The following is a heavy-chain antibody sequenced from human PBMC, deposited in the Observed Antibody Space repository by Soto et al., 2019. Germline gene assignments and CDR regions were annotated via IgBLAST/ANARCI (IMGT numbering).Heavy chain of an antibody. CDR2: INPNSGGT. Sequence: ASVKVSCKASGYTFTGYYMHWVRQAPGQGLEWMGWINPNSGGTNYAQKFQGWVTMTRDTSISTAYMELSRLRSDDTAVYYCARVASVRMQLWFFDYWAEGTLVTFSS. V-gene: IGHV1-2*04. CDR1: GYTFTGYY. D-gene: IGHD5-18*01. CDR3: ARVASVRMQLWFFDY. J-gene: IGHJ4*02.